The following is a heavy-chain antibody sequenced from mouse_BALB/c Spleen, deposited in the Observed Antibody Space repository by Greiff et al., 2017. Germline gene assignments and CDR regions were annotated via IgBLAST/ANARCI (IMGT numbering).Heavy chain of an antibody. CDR2: ISSGGSYT. V-gene: IGHV5-6-4*01. Sequence: EVQLVESGGGLVKPGGSLKLSCAASGFTFSSYTMSWVRQTPEKRLEWVATISSGGSYTYYPDSVKGRFTISRDNAKNTLYLQMSSLKSEDTAMYYCTREGGSSLYYFDYWGQGTTLTVSS. D-gene: IGHD1-1*01. CDR3: TREGGSSLYYFDY. J-gene: IGHJ2*01. CDR1: GFTFSSYT.